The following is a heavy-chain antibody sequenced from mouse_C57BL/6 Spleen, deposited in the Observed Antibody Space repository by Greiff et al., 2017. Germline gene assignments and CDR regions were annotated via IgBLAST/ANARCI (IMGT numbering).Heavy chain of an antibody. V-gene: IGHV5-17*01. D-gene: IGHD3-2*02. Sequence: EVKVVESGGGLVKPGGSLKLSCAASGFTFSDYGMHWVRQAPAKGLEWVAYISSGSSTIYYADTVKGRFTISRDNAKNTLFLQMTSLRSEDTAMYYCARRLRLPMDYWGQGTSVTVSS. CDR3: ARRLRLPMDY. CDR1: GFTFSDYG. J-gene: IGHJ4*01. CDR2: ISSGSSTI.